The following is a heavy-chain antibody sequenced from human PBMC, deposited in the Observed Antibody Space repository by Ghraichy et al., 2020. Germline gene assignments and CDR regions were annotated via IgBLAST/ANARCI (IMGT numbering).Heavy chain of an antibody. CDR2: IKSDGSDS. D-gene: IGHD4-17*01. V-gene: IGHV3-7*01. Sequence: GGSLRLSCAASGFTFSRHWMSWVRQAPGKGLEWVASIKSDGSDSFYLDSVKGRFTISRDNAENSVSLEMTSLRAEYTAIYYCARDPYGDYKYGGTDYWGRGTLVSVSS. J-gene: IGHJ4*02. CDR1: GFTFSRHW. CDR3: ARDPYGDYKYGGTDY.